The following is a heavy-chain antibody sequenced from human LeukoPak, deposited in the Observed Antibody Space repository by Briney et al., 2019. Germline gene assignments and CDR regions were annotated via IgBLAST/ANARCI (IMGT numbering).Heavy chain of an antibody. CDR3: ANHPRSSWYPLNWFDP. D-gene: IGHD6-13*01. J-gene: IGHJ5*02. V-gene: IGHV3-30*18. CDR2: ISYDGSNI. CDR1: GVTFSSYG. Sequence: PGGCLRLSCAASGVTFSSYGMHWVRQAPGKGLEWVAVISYDGSNIYSADSVKGRFTISRDNSKNTLYLQMNSLRAEDTAGYYCANHPRSSWYPLNWFDPWGQGTLVTVSS.